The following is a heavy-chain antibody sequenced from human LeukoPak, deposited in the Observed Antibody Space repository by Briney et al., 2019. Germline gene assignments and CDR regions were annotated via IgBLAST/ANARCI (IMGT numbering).Heavy chain of an antibody. CDR3: ASSCSSTSCYGRDV. D-gene: IGHD2-2*01. J-gene: IGHJ6*04. V-gene: IGHV3-20*01. CDR2: INWNGGST. CDR1: GFTFDDYG. Sequence: GRSLRLSCAASGFTFDDYGMSWVRQAPGKGLEWVSGINWNGGSTGYADSVKGRFTISRDNAKNSLYLQMNSLRAEDTALYHCASSCSSTSCYGRDVWDKGTTVTVSS.